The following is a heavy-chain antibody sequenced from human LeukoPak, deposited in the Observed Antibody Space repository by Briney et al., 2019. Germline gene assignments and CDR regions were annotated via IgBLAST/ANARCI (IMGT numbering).Heavy chain of an antibody. CDR1: GFTFSSYS. CDR3: ARDRADKTFFLKDDY. D-gene: IGHD2/OR15-2a*01. J-gene: IGHJ4*02. V-gene: IGHV3-21*01. Sequence: GGSLRLSCAASGFTFSSYSMNWVRQAPGKGLEWVSSISSSSSYIYYADSVKGRFTISRDNAKNSLYLQMNSLRAEDTAVYYCARDRADKTFFLKDDYWGQGTLVTVSS. CDR2: ISSSSSYI.